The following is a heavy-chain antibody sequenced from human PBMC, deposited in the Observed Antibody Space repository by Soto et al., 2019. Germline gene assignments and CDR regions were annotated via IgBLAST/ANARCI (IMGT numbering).Heavy chain of an antibody. CDR1: GYTFTTYD. V-gene: IGHV1-8*01. Sequence: QVQLEQSGAEVKKPGASVKVSCKASGYTFTTYDINWVRQATGQGLEWMGWMNPNSGNTGYAQKFQGRVNMTRDTSTSTAYRELSSLRSEETAVYYCARGWGRWPHEKPGDYWGQGTLVTVSS. D-gene: IGHD3-16*01. J-gene: IGHJ4*02. CDR3: ARGWGRWPHEKPGDY. CDR2: MNPNSGNT.